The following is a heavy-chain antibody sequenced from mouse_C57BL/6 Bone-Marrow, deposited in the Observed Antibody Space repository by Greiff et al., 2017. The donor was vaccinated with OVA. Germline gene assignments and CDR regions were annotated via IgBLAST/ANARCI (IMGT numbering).Heavy chain of an antibody. CDR2: ISSGGSYT. D-gene: IGHD1-1*01. V-gene: IGHV5-6*01. J-gene: IGHJ2*01. CDR3: ARQGDYGSFFDY. CDR1: GFTFSSYG. Sequence: EVMLVESGGDLVKPGGSLKLSCAASGFTFSSYGMSWVRQTPDKRLEWVATISSGGSYTYYPDSVKGRFTIARDNAKNTLYLQMSSLKSEDTAMYDCARQGDYGSFFDYWGQGTTLTVSS.